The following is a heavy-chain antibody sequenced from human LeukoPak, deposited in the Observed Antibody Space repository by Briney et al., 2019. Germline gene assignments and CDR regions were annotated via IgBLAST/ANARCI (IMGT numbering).Heavy chain of an antibody. V-gene: IGHV3-11*01. J-gene: IGHJ4*02. CDR2: ISSSGSTI. CDR3: ARGGLFGELDL. Sequence: GGSLRLSCAVSGFNFSDYYMSWIRQAPGKGLEWVSYISSSGSTIYYADSVKGRFTISRDNAKNSLYLQMNSLRPEDTAVYYCARGGLFGELDLWGQGTLVTVSS. D-gene: IGHD3-10*01. CDR1: GFNFSDYY.